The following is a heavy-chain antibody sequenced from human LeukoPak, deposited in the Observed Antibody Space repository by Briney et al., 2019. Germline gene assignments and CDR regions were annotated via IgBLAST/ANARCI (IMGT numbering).Heavy chain of an antibody. CDR1: GFTFSAYA. Sequence: GGSLRLSCAASGFTFSAYAMNWVRQAPGRELEWVSYIIGNTIYKYYADSVKGRFTISRDNSKNTLYLQMNSLRAEDTAVYYCAKASGSGTYYKSPFDYWGQGTLVTVSS. J-gene: IGHJ4*02. V-gene: IGHV3-23*01. CDR3: AKASGSGTYYKSPFDY. CDR2: IIGNTIYK. D-gene: IGHD3-10*01.